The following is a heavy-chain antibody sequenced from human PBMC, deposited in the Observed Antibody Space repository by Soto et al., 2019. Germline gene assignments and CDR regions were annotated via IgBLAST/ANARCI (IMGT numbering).Heavy chain of an antibody. CDR1: GGSFRDYY. Sequence: QVHLQQWGAGLLKSSETLSLTCAVYGGSFRDYYWSWVRQPPGKGLEWIGQINHSGSTNYNPSLKSRVTISVDTSKNQFSLKLSSVTAADTAVYYCARTSRFYSWGQGTLVTVSS. J-gene: IGHJ4*02. CDR2: INHSGST. CDR3: ARTSRFYS. D-gene: IGHD6-6*01. V-gene: IGHV4-34*01.